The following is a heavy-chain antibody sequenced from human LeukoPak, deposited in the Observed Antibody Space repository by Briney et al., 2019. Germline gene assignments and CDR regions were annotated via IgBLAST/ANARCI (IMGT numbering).Heavy chain of an antibody. Sequence: ASVKVSCKASGYTFTSYDINWVRQATGQGLEWMGWMNPNSGNTGYAQKFQGRVTMTRNTSISTAYMELSSLRSEDTAVYYCARGKKTRGCSSTSCYRPHYYYMDVWGKGTTVTVSS. V-gene: IGHV1-8*01. CDR3: ARGKKTRGCSSTSCYRPHYYYMDV. CDR1: GYTFTSYD. CDR2: MNPNSGNT. D-gene: IGHD2-2*01. J-gene: IGHJ6*03.